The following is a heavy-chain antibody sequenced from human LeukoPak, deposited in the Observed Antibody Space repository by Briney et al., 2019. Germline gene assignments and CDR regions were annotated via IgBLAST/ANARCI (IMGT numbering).Heavy chain of an antibody. D-gene: IGHD2-15*01. V-gene: IGHV3-23*01. CDR2: FSGGGDS. CDR3: AKEVERHFDLRY. J-gene: IGHJ4*02. Sequence: GGSLSLSCAASRLTSGIYAMSCVRQAPGKGLEWVSAFSGGGDSFYADSVRGRFSISADRSRNILYLLMNSLRVEDTAVYYCAKEVERHFDLRYWGQGIPVTVSS. CDR1: RLTSGIYA.